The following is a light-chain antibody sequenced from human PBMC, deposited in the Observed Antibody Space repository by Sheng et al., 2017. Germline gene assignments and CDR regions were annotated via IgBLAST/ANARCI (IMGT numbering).Light chain of an antibody. J-gene: IGKJ1*01. V-gene: IGKV1-16*01. CDR1: QSISSF. Sequence: DIQMTQSPSSLSASVGDRVTITCRASQSISSFLNWYQQKPGKAPKLLIYAAFSLQSGVPSRFSGNGSGTEFTLTISSLQPDDFATYYCQQYNSYPWTFGQGTKVELK. CDR3: QQYNSYPWT. CDR2: AAF.